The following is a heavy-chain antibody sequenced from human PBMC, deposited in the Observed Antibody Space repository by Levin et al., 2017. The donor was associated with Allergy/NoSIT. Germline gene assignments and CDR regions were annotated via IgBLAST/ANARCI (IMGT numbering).Heavy chain of an antibody. CDR3: TRIGPPGIAAAGKDV. V-gene: IGHV3-73*01. Sequence: GGSLRLSCAASGFTFSGSAMHWVRQDSGKGLEWVGRIRSKANSYATAYAASVKGRLTISRDDSKNTAYLQMNSLKTEDTAVYYCTRIGPPGIAAAGKDVWGKGTTVTVSS. D-gene: IGHD6-13*01. CDR2: IRSKANSYAT. CDR1: GFTFSGSA. J-gene: IGHJ6*04.